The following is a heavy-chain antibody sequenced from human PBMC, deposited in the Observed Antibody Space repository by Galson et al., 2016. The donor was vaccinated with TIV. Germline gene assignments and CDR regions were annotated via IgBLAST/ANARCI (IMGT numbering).Heavy chain of an antibody. Sequence: SVKVSCKASGGIFSGYAINWVRQAPGQGLEWMGRIISIFRTANYAEKFQGRVTITADDSTNKVHMELSSLKSEDTAAYYCARRTDGHLYDYYGMDVWGQGTTVIVSS. CDR2: IISIFRTA. J-gene: IGHJ6*02. V-gene: IGHV1-69*13. D-gene: IGHD5-24*01. CDR3: ARRTDGHLYDYYGMDV. CDR1: GGIFSGYA.